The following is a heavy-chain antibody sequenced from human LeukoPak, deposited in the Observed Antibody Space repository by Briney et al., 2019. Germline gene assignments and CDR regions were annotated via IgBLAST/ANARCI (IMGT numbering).Heavy chain of an antibody. CDR2: INPSGST. D-gene: IGHD3-22*01. V-gene: IGHV4-34*01. CDR3: ARGRHDITMIVVVMTSVSYYLDV. CDR1: GGSIRSHY. Sequence: SETLSLTCTVSGGSIRSHYWSWIRQPPGKGLEWIGDINPSGSTYYNPSLKSRLTISVDTSKNQFSLKLRSVTAADTAVYYCARGRHDITMIVVVMTSVSYYLDVWGKGTTVTVS. J-gene: IGHJ6*03.